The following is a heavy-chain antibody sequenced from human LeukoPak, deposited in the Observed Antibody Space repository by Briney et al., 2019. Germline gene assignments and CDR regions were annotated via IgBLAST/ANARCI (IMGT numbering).Heavy chain of an antibody. CDR2: IKSKTDGGTS. CDR3: ATDPGEWEPI. V-gene: IGHV3-15*01. CDR1: GFTFSSYW. Sequence: GGSLRLSCAASGFTFSSYWMSWVRQAPGKGLEWVGRIKSKTDGGTSDYAAPVQGRFTISRDDSKNTLYLQMNSLKIEDTAVYYCATDPGEWEPIWGQGTMVTVSS. J-gene: IGHJ3*02. D-gene: IGHD1-26*01.